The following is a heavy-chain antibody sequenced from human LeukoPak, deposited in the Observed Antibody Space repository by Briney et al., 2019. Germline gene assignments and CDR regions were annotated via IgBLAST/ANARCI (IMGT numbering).Heavy chain of an antibody. CDR3: ARGRRVLRGYSGYDYVRAHDAFDI. V-gene: IGHV4-61*02. Sequence: PSETLSLTCTVSGGSISSGSYYWSWIRQPAGKGLEWIGRIYTSGSTNYNPSLKSRVTISVDTSKNQFSLKLSSVTAADTAVYYCARGRRVLRGYSGYDYVRAHDAFDIWGQGTMVTVSS. J-gene: IGHJ3*02. CDR1: GGSISSGSYY. D-gene: IGHD5-12*01. CDR2: IYTSGST.